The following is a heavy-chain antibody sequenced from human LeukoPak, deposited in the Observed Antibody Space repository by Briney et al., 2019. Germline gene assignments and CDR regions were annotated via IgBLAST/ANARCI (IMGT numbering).Heavy chain of an antibody. J-gene: IGHJ4*02. Sequence: GGSLRLSCAASGFTFSSYAMHWVRQAPGKGLEWVAVISYDGSNKYYADSVKDRFTVSRDSSKNTLYLEMNSLRAEDTAIYYCARSALLTADPFDYWGQGTLVTVSS. CDR2: ISYDGSNK. CDR1: GFTFSSYA. CDR3: ARSALLTADPFDY. D-gene: IGHD2-2*01. V-gene: IGHV3-30-3*01.